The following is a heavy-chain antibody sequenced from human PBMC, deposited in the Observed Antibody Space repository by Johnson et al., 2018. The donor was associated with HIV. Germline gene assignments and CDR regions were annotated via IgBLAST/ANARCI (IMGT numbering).Heavy chain of an antibody. V-gene: IGHV3-30*19. CDR3: ARDGEWELEDAFDI. J-gene: IGHJ3*02. CDR1: GFTFSSYG. D-gene: IGHD1-26*01. Sequence: QVQLVETGGGVVQPGRSLRLSCAASGFTFSSYGMHWVRQAPGKGLQWVAAIWYDGNNKYYADSVKGRFTISRDNSKNTLYLQMNSLRAEDTAVYYCARDGEWELEDAFDIWGQGTMVTVSS. CDR2: IWYDGNNK.